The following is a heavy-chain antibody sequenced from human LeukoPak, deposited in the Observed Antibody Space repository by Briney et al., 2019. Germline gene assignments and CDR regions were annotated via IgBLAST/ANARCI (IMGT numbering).Heavy chain of an antibody. CDR3: ARAAKGRQLGAFDI. J-gene: IGHJ3*02. CDR1: GFTFNSFG. CDR2: IYYDGSNN. Sequence: GGSLRLSCAASGFTFNSFGIHWVRQAPGKGLEWVAVIYYDGSNNFYSDSVKGRFTISRDNSKNTVFLQMSSLRAEDTAVYYCARAAKGRQLGAFDIWGQGTVVTVSS. D-gene: IGHD5-24*01. V-gene: IGHV3-30*12.